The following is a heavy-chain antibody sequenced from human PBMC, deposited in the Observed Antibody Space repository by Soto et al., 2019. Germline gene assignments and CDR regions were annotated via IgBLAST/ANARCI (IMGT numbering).Heavy chain of an antibody. CDR2: IYWDDDK. D-gene: IGHD6-13*01. CDR1: GFSLSTSGVG. CDR3: ALRRPSSSSWNWGNFDY. V-gene: IGHV2-5*02. J-gene: IGHJ4*02. Sequence: QITLKESGPTLVKPTQTLKLTCTFSGFSLSTSGVGVGWIRQPPEKALEWLALIYWDDDKRYNPSLNSRLTITKDPSKSQMDLPITYRDPVDTATYYCALRRPSSSSWNWGNFDYVGPGAQGPGFS.